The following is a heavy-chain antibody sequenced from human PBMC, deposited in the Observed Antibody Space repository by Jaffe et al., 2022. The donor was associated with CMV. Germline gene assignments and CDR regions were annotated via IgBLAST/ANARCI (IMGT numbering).Heavy chain of an antibody. Sequence: QVQLQESGPGLVKPSETLSLTCTVSGGSISSYYWSWIRQPPGKGLEWIGYIYYSGSTNYNPSLKSRVTISVDTSKNQFSLKLSSVTAADTAVYYCARGEEEGMDVWGQGTTVTVSS. J-gene: IGHJ6*02. CDR3: ARGEEEGMDV. CDR2: IYYSGST. D-gene: IGHD1-26*01. V-gene: IGHV4-59*01. CDR1: GGSISSYY.